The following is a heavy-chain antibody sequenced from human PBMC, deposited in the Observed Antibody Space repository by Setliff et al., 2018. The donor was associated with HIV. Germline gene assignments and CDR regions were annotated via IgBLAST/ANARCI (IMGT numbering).Heavy chain of an antibody. V-gene: IGHV1-69-2*01. J-gene: IGHJ6*03. D-gene: IGHD5-12*01. Sequence: KVSCKASGYTFIDYYIPWVQQAPGKGLQWLGRVDPEQGETAYTDKFQGRVTITADRSTGTVYMVLTRLRFEDTALYYCATGYSFGPRTDYIYYYIDVWGKGTPVTVSS. CDR2: VDPEQGET. CDR3: ATGYSFGPRTDYIYYYIDV. CDR1: GYTFIDYY.